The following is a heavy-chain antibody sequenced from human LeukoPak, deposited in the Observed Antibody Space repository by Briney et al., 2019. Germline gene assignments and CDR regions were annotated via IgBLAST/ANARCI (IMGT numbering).Heavy chain of an antibody. CDR3: ARLIPYYYGSGSLDYYYGMDV. CDR1: GGTFSSYA. V-gene: IGHV1-69*13. D-gene: IGHD3-10*01. J-gene: IGHJ6*02. Sequence: GASVKVSCKASGGTFSSYAISWVRQAPGQGLEWMGGIIPIFGTANYAQKFQGRVTITADESTSTAYMELSSLRSEDTAVYYCARLIPYYYGSGSLDYYYGMDVWGQGTMVTVSS. CDR2: IIPIFGTA.